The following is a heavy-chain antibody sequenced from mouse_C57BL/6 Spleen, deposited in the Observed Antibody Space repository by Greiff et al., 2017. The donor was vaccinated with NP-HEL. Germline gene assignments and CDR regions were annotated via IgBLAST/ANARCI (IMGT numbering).Heavy chain of an antibody. V-gene: IGHV1-55*01. J-gene: IGHJ1*03. CDR3: ARGGYGNYDWYFDV. Sequence: VQLQQPGAELVKPGASVKMSCKASGYTFTSYWITWVKQRPGQGLEWIGDIYPGSGSTNYNEKFKSKATLTVDTSSSTADMQLSSLTSEDSAVYYCARGGYGNYDWYFDVWGTGTTVTVSS. CDR1: GYTFTSYW. D-gene: IGHD2-1*01. CDR2: IYPGSGST.